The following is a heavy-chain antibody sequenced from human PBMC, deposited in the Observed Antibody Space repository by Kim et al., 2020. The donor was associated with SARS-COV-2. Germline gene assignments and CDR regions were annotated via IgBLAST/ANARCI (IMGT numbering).Heavy chain of an antibody. D-gene: IGHD3-10*01. J-gene: IGHJ6*02. Sequence: SVKVSCKASGGTFSSYAISWVRQAPGQGLEWMGGIIPIFGTANYAQKFQGRVTITADESTSTAYMELSSLRSEDTAVYYCARLITMVRGVIITGFSSNYYGMDVWGQGTTVTVSS. CDR1: GGTFSSYA. V-gene: IGHV1-69*13. CDR3: ARLITMVRGVIITGFSSNYYGMDV. CDR2: IIPIFGTA.